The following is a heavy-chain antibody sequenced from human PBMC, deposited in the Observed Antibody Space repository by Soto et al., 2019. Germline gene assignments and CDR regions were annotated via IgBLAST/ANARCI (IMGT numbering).Heavy chain of an antibody. J-gene: IGHJ2*01. V-gene: IGHV3-23*01. CDR1: GFTFSSYV. CDR2: ISASGGGT. CDR3: AKSITIFGLPRPSREYWYFDL. D-gene: IGHD3-3*01. Sequence: PGGSLRLSCAASGFTFSSYVMNWVRQAPGKGLEWVSTISASGGGTYYADSVKGRFTISRDNSKNTLYLQMNSLRAEDTAVYYCAKSITIFGLPRPSREYWYFDLWGRGTLVTVSS.